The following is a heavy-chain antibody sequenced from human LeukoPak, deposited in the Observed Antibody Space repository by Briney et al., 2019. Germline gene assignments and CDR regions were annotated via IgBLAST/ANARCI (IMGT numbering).Heavy chain of an antibody. CDR3: ARDYTGLLWFGELWYYFDY. V-gene: IGHV3-7*03. J-gene: IGHJ4*02. CDR1: GFTFSSYW. CDR2: IKQDGSEK. Sequence: SGGSLRLSCAASGFTFSSYWMSWVRQAPGKGLEWVANIKQDGSEKYYVDSVKGRSTISRDNAKNSLYLQMNSLRAEDTAVYYCARDYTGLLWFGELWYYFDYWGQGTLVTVSS. D-gene: IGHD3-10*01.